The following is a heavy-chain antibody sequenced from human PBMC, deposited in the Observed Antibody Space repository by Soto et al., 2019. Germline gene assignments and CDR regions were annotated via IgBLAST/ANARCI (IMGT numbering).Heavy chain of an antibody. CDR3: ASWHEREHAYDV. Sequence: EVQLVESGGGLIQPGASLRLSCAAFGLTVSGKKYVAWVRQAPGKGLEWVSALYDVDGSFYADSVKGRFTTSSDSSKTTVYLQMNGLRPDDTAVYYCASWHEREHAYDVWGQGTTVTVSS. CDR2: LYDVDGS. J-gene: IGHJ3*01. D-gene: IGHD1-1*01. V-gene: IGHV3-53*01. CDR1: GLTVSGKKY.